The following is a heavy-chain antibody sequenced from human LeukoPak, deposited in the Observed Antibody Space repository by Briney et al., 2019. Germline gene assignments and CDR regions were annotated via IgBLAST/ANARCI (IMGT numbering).Heavy chain of an antibody. D-gene: IGHD3-10*02. CDR3: AELGITMIGGV. CDR1: GFTFHDYA. V-gene: IGHV3-43D*03. J-gene: IGHJ6*04. Sequence: GGSLRLSCAASGFTFHDYAMHWVRQASGKGLEWVSLISWDGGNTYYADSVKGRFTISRDNAKNSLYLQMNSLRAEDTAVYYCAELGITMIGGVWGKGTTVTISS. CDR2: ISWDGGNT.